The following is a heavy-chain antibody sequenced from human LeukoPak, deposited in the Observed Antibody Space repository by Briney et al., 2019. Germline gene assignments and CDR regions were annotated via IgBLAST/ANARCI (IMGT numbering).Heavy chain of an antibody. J-gene: IGHJ4*02. CDR2: MNPNSGHT. Sequence: ASVKVSCKASGYTFTSFDINWVRQATGQGLEWMGWMNPNSGHTGYAQKFQGRVTMTRDTSISTAYVELSSLRSEDTAVYFCARVYCSSTSCCHDYWGQGTLVTVSS. V-gene: IGHV1-8*01. CDR3: ARVYCSSTSCCHDY. D-gene: IGHD2-2*01. CDR1: GYTFTSFD.